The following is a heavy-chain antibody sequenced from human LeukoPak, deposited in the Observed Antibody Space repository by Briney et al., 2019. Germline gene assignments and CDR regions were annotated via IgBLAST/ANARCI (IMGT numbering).Heavy chain of an antibody. CDR3: AKYYGSTRVDYFDY. CDR2: ISGSGGTT. CDR1: GFTFSSYG. V-gene: IGHV3-23*01. Sequence: GGSLRLSCAASGFTFSSYGMGWVRQAPGKGLEWVSGISGSGGTTYYADSVKGRFTIFRDNSDNTLYLQMNSLRAEDTAVYYCAKYYGSTRVDYFDYWGQGTLVTVSS. J-gene: IGHJ4*02. D-gene: IGHD3-10*01.